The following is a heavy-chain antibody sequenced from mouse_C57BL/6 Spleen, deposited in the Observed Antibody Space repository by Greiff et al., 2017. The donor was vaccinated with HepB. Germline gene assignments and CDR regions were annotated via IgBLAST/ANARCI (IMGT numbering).Heavy chain of an antibody. D-gene: IGHD1-1*01. CDR3: TSLDDYGSSYGDFDV. J-gene: IGHJ1*03. Sequence: EVQLQQSGAELVRPGASVKLSCTASGFNIKDDYMHWVKQRPEQGLEWIGWIDPENGDTEYASKFQGKATITADTSSNTAYLQLSSLTSEDTAVYYCTSLDDYGSSYGDFDVWGTGTTVTVSS. CDR2: IDPENGDT. V-gene: IGHV14-4*01. CDR1: GFNIKDDY.